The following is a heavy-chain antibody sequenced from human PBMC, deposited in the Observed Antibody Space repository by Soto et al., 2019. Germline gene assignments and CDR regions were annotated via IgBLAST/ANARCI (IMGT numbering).Heavy chain of an antibody. CDR1: GGTFSSYT. V-gene: IGHV1-69*02. CDR2: IIPILGIA. D-gene: IGHD3-22*01. Sequence: QVQLVQSGAEVKKPGSSVKVSCKASGGTFSSYTISWVRQAPGQGLEWMGRIIPILGIANYAQKFQGRVTITADKSTSTAYMELSSLRSEDTAVYYCARGGGYYYDSSNYWGQGTLVTVSS. J-gene: IGHJ4*02. CDR3: ARGGGYYYDSSNY.